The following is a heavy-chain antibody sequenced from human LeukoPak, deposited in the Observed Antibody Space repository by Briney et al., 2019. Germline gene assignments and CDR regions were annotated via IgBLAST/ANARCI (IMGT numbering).Heavy chain of an antibody. CDR1: GFTFDDYA. V-gene: IGHV3-9*01. CDR2: ISWNSGNI. D-gene: IGHD3-22*01. J-gene: IGHJ3*02. CDR3: AKDYSSGYGAGAFDI. Sequence: GRSLRLSCAASGFTFDDYAMHWVRQAPGKGLEWVSGISWNSGNIGYADSVKGRFTISRDSAKNSLYLQMNSLKDEDTALYYCAKDYSSGYGAGAFDIWGQGTMVTVSS.